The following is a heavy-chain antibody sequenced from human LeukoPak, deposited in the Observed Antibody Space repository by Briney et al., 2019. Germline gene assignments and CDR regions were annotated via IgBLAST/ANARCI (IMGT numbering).Heavy chain of an antibody. D-gene: IGHD4-17*01. V-gene: IGHV3-30-3*01. CDR1: GFTFSSYA. J-gene: IGHJ4*02. CDR3: AKDPGYGDPRVAGSDY. Sequence: HPGGSLRLSCAASGFTFSSYAMHWVRQAPGKGLEWVAVISYDGSNKYYADSVKGRFTISRDNSKNTLYLQMNSLRAEDTAVYYCAKDPGYGDPRVAGSDYWGQGTLVTVSS. CDR2: ISYDGSNK.